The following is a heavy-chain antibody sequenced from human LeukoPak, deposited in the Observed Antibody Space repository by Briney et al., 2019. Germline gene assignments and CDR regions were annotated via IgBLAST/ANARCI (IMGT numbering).Heavy chain of an antibody. CDR3: ARDPDYSTYYYYYMDV. CDR2: IYTSGST. CDR1: GGSISSGSYY. Sequence: PSETLSLTCTVSGGSISSGSYYWSWIRQPAGKGLEWIGRIYTSGSTNYNPSLKSRVTISVDTSKNQFSLKLSSVTAADTAVYYCARDPDYSTYYYYYMDVWGKGTTVTVSS. J-gene: IGHJ6*03. V-gene: IGHV4-61*02. D-gene: IGHD4-11*01.